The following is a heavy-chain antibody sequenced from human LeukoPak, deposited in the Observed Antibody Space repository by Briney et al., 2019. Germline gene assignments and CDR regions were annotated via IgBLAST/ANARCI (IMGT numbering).Heavy chain of an antibody. J-gene: IGHJ3*02. Sequence: GGSLRLSCAASGFTFRTYWMSWVRQAPGRGLEWVSAIGGAGYNTYYADSVKGRFTISRDNSKNTLYLQMSSLRADDTAVYYCAKSRGWGYHDSSGFLGSASDIWGQGTMVTVSS. V-gene: IGHV3-23*01. CDR2: IGGAGYNT. CDR3: AKSRGWGYHDSSGFLGSASDI. D-gene: IGHD3-22*01. CDR1: GFTFRTYW.